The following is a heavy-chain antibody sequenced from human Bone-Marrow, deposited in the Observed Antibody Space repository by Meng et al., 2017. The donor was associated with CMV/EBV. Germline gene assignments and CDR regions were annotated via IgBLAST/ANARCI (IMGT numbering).Heavy chain of an antibody. CDR2: MNPNSGNT. CDR3: ARTRIEVEPDGRKIKQYNYGMDV. J-gene: IGHJ6*02. CDR1: GYTFTTYY. V-gene: IGHV1-8*01. Sequence: ASVKVSCKASGYTFTTYYINWVRQATGQGLEWMGWMNPNSGNTGYAQKFQGRVTMTRVTSISTAYMELSSLTTDDTTVYYCARTRIEVEPDGRKIKQYNYGMDVWGQGTTVTVSS. D-gene: IGHD2-2*01.